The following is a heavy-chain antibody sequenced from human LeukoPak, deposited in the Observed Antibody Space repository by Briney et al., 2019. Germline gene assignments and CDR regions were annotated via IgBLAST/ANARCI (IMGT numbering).Heavy chain of an antibody. Sequence: GGSLRLSCAASGFTFSNYYMKWVRQAPGQGLEWVSAISGGSDFIYYADSLKGRFTISRDNAKNSLFLQMDSLRAEDTAVYYCARGGIITSYAFEIWGQGAMVTVSS. CDR2: ISGGSDFI. D-gene: IGHD1-26*01. CDR1: GFTFSNYY. CDR3: ARGGIITSYAFEI. J-gene: IGHJ3*02. V-gene: IGHV3-21*01.